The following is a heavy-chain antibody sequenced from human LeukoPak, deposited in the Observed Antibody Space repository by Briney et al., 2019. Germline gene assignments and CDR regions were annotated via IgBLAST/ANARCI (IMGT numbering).Heavy chain of an antibody. Sequence: PSETLSLTCAVYGGSFSGYYWSWIRQPPGKGLEWIGEINHSGSTNYNPSLKSRVTISVDTSKNQFSLKLSSVTAADTAVYYCARQSLGYIDHWGQGSLVTVSS. CDR2: INHSGST. CDR3: ARQSLGYIDH. D-gene: IGHD5-18*01. J-gene: IGHJ5*02. CDR1: GGSFSGYY. V-gene: IGHV4-34*01.